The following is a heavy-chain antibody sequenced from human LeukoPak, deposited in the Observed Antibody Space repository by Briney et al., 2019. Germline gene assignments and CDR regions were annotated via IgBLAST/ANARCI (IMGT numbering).Heavy chain of an antibody. J-gene: IGHJ4*02. Sequence: GGSLRLSCAASGFTFSSYAMSWVRQAPGKGLEWVSYISSSSGSITYYADSVKGRFTISRDNDKNSLYLQMNSLRAEDTAVYYCARGRGSGGYQGRYFDYWGQGTLVTVSS. V-gene: IGHV3-48*01. D-gene: IGHD3-10*01. CDR3: ARGRGSGGYQGRYFDY. CDR1: GFTFSSYA. CDR2: ISSSSGSIT.